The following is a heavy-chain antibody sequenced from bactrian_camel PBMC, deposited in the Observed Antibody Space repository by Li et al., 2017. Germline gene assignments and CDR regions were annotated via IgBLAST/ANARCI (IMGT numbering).Heavy chain of an antibody. Sequence: HVQLVESGGDSVQPGGSLRLSCATSGFAFSSVAMHWVRRRPGKGLEWVAGIPTSGSNTFYADSVKGRFTISRDNPEATLYLQMNSLKTEDTAMYYCAKEGWESDGLTSQGTQVTVS. CDR2: IPTSGSNT. D-gene: IGHD5*01. CDR1: GFAFSSVA. J-gene: IGHJ4*01. V-gene: IGHV3S1*01.